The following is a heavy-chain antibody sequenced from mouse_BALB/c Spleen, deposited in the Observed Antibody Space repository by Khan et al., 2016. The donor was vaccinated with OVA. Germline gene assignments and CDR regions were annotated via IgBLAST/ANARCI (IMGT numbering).Heavy chain of an antibody. Sequence: QVQLKQSGPGLVAPSQSLSITCTVAGFSLTSYGVHWVRQPPGKGLVWLGVIWAGGSTNYNSALMSRLIISKDNSKSQVLLKMNSLQTDDTAMYYSSRGQYGNSAWFANWGQGTLVTVSA. CDR1: GFSLTSYG. CDR3: SRGQYGNSAWFAN. V-gene: IGHV2-9*02. D-gene: IGHD2-1*01. J-gene: IGHJ3*01. CDR2: IWAGGST.